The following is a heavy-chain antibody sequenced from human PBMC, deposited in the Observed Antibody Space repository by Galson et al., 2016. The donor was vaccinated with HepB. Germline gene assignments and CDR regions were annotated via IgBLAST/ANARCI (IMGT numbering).Heavy chain of an antibody. D-gene: IGHD6-13*01. V-gene: IGHV3-53*01. CDR3: ARGSSSWSAWFDP. CDR2: IYSDGIT. CDR1: GFTVSTNF. J-gene: IGHJ5*02. Sequence: SLRLSCAASGFTVSTNFMNWVRQAPGKGLEWVSLIYSDGITYYADSVKGRFTISRDNSRNTLYLQMNSLRAEDTAVYYCARGSSSWSAWFDPWGQGTQVTVST.